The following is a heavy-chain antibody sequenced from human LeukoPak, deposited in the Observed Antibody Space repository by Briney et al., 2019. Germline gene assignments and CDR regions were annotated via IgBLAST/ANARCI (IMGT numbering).Heavy chain of an antibody. CDR2: INHSGST. J-gene: IGHJ4*02. CDR3: ARGRGWTGYYFDY. CDR1: GGSFSGYY. Sequence: PSETLSLTCAVYGGSFSGYYWSWIRQPPGKGLEGIGEINHSGSTNYNPSLKSRVTISVDTSKNQFSLKLSSVTAADTAVYYCARGRGWTGYYFDYWGQGTLVTVSS. V-gene: IGHV4-34*01. D-gene: IGHD2-15*01.